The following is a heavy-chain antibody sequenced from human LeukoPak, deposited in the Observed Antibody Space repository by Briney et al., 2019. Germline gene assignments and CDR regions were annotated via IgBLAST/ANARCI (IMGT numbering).Heavy chain of an antibody. V-gene: IGHV3-74*01. D-gene: IGHD6-13*01. CDR1: GFTFSSYW. J-gene: IGHJ5*02. CDR2: TNSDGSST. Sequence: PGGSLRLSCAASGFTFSSYWMHWVRQAPGKGLVWVSRTNSDGSSTSYAASVKGRFTISRDNAKNTVYLLMNSLRAEDTALYYCARGGRYSTDNWFDPWGQGTLVTVSS. CDR3: ARGGRYSTDNWFDP.